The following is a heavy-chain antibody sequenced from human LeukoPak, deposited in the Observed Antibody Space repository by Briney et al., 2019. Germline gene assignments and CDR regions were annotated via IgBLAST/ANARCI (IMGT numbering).Heavy chain of an antibody. D-gene: IGHD3-22*01. CDR2: ISSSGSTI. Sequence: GGSLRLSCAASGFTFSSYAMHWVRQAPGKGLEWVSYISSSGSTIYYADSVKGRFTISRDNAKNSLYLQMNSLRAEDTAVNYCASHGGYYDSSGYYRYFDYWGQGTLVTVSS. CDR1: GFTFSSYA. V-gene: IGHV3-48*03. CDR3: ASHGGYYDSSGYYRYFDY. J-gene: IGHJ4*02.